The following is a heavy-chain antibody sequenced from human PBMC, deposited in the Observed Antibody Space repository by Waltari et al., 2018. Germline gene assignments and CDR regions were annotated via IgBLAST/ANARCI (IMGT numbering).Heavy chain of an antibody. J-gene: IGHJ4*02. CDR1: GGTFSSYA. CDR2: IIPILGIA. V-gene: IGHV1-69*04. D-gene: IGHD3-10*01. Sequence: QVQLVQSGAEVKKPGSSVKVSCKASGGTFSSYAISWVRQAPGQGLEWMGGIIPILGIANYDQKFQGRVTITADESTSTAYMELSSLRSEDTAVYYCARDGDYYGSGSRDSFDYWGQGTLVTVSS. CDR3: ARDGDYYGSGSRDSFDY.